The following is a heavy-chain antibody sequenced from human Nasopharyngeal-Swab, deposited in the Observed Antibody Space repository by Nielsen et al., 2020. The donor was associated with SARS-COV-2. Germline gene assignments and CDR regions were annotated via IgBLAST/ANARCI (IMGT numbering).Heavy chain of an antibody. CDR3: ARDRRSGTRGGDAFDI. V-gene: IGHV1-2*02. J-gene: IGHJ3*02. D-gene: IGHD1-26*01. CDR1: GYTFTAYF. Sequence: ASVQVSCKTSGYTFTAYFMHWVRQAPGQGLEWMAWINPNTGGTTYSQKFHGRVTMTRDTSVNTAYMELNSLRSDDTAVYYCARDRRSGTRGGDAFDIWGQGTTVTVSS. CDR2: INPNTGGT.